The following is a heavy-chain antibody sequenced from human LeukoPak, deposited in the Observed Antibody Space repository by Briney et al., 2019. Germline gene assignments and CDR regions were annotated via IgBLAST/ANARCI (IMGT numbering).Heavy chain of an antibody. CDR2: IDRSSSHI. CDR1: RFTFRSYT. Sequence: GGSLRLSCTESRFTFRSYTMNWVRQAPGRGLEWVSSIDRSSSHIYYADSVKGRFAISRDNAKNSLYLQMNSLRAEDTAVYYCAREFFYGSGSYSYWGQGTLVTVSS. CDR3: AREFFYGSGSYSY. V-gene: IGHV3-21*01. J-gene: IGHJ4*02. D-gene: IGHD3-10*01.